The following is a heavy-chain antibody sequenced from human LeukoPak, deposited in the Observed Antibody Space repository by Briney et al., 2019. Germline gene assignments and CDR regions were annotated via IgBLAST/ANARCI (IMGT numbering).Heavy chain of an antibody. D-gene: IGHD4-11*01. Sequence: ASVKVSCKASGYTFTSYGISWVRQAPGQGLEWMGWISAYNGNTNYAQKLQGRVTMTTDTSTSTAYMELRSLRSDDTAVYYCARDSPVEATVGRVYYYYGVDVWGQGTTVTVSS. CDR3: ARDSPVEATVGRVYYYYGVDV. V-gene: IGHV1-18*01. J-gene: IGHJ6*02. CDR1: GYTFTSYG. CDR2: ISAYNGNT.